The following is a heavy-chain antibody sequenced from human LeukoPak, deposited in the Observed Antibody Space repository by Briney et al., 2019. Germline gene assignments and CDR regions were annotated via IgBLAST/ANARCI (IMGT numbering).Heavy chain of an antibody. V-gene: IGHV4-39*01. J-gene: IGHJ6*03. CDR3: ARQRLDCSGGSCYSYYYYYMDV. CDR1: GGSISSSSYY. D-gene: IGHD2-15*01. CDR2: IYYSGST. Sequence: SETLSLTCTVSGGSISSSSYYWGWIRQPPGKGLEWIGSIYYSGSTYYNPSLKSRVTISVDTSKNQLSLKLSSVTAADTAVYYCARQRLDCSGGSCYSYYYYYMDVWGKGTTVTISS.